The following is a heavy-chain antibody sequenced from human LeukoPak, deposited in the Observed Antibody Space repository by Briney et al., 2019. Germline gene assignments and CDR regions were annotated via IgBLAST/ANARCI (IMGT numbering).Heavy chain of an antibody. Sequence: PSETLSLTCTVPGGSIIIYYWSRIRGPPGKGPGWIGYIYYSGGTNYNPSLKSRVTISSETSKTQSSLKRSSLTAADTAVYYCESGTITGIAAAGIKNDYYYRMDVWGPGTTVTVPS. J-gene: IGHJ6*02. CDR1: GGSIIIYY. D-gene: IGHD6-13*01. V-gene: IGHV4-59*01. CDR2: IYYSGGT. CDR3: ESGTITGIAAAGIKNDYYYRMDV.